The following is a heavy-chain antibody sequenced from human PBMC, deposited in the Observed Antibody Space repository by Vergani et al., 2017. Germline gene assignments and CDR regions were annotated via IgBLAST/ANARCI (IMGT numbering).Heavy chain of an antibody. CDR1: GGSISSGGYY. CDR3: ARERKWLLGRGLGGPIDD. V-gene: IGHV4-31*03. J-gene: IGHJ4*02. Sequence: QVQLQESGPGLVKPSQTLSLTCTVSGGSISSGGYYWSWIRQHPGKGLEWIGYIYYSGSTYYNPSLKSRVTISVDTSKNQFSLKLSSVTAADTAVYYCARERKWLLGRGLGGPIDDWGQGTLVTVSS. CDR2: IYYSGST. D-gene: IGHD3-22*01.